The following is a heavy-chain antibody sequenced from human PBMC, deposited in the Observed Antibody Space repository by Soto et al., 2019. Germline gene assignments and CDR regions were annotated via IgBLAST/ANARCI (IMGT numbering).Heavy chain of an antibody. CDR2: IIPILGIA. CDR1: GGNFSSYT. D-gene: IGHD5-18*01. Sequence: ASVKVSCKASGGNFSSYTISWMRQAPGQGLEWMGMIIPILGIANYAQKFQGRVTITADNSTSTAYMELSSLRSEDTAVYYCVRGYSYGPNAFDIWGQGTMVTVSS. V-gene: IGHV1-69*02. CDR3: VRGYSYGPNAFDI. J-gene: IGHJ3*02.